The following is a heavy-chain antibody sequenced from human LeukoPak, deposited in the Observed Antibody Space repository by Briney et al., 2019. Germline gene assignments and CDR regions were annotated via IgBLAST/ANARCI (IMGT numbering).Heavy chain of an antibody. CDR2: ITSSSSYI. V-gene: IGHV3-21*04. CDR1: GFTFSSYS. Sequence: PGGSLRLSCAASGFTFSSYSMNWVRQAPGKGLEWVSSITSSSSYIYYADSVKGRFTISRESVQNSLYLHMNSLRAEDTAFYFCTRDSGSGRLDSWGQGTLVTVSS. D-gene: IGHD2-15*01. CDR3: TRDSGSGRLDS. J-gene: IGHJ5*01.